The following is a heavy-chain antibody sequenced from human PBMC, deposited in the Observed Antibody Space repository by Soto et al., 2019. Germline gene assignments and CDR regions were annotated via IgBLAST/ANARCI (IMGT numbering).Heavy chain of an antibody. CDR3: ARAVMDFYDSSGYSAHYYGMDV. D-gene: IGHD3-22*01. V-gene: IGHV4-59*12. CDR1: GGSISSSS. CDR2: IYYSGST. Sequence: SSETLSLTCTVSGGSISSSSWSWIRQPPGRGLEWIGYIYYSGSTNYNPSLKSRVTISVDTSKNQFSLKLSSVTAADTAVYYCARAVMDFYDSSGYSAHYYGMDVWGQGTTVTVSS. J-gene: IGHJ6*02.